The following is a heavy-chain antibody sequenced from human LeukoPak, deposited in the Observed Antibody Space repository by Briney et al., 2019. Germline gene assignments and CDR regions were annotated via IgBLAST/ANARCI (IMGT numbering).Heavy chain of an antibody. Sequence: GGSLRLSCAASGFTFSSYAMSWVRQAPGKGLEWVSAISGSGGSTYYADSVKGRFTISRDNSKNTLYLQMNSLRAEDTAVYYCAKDPQVAYYDFWSGYPRAPSFGYFDYWGQGTLVTVSS. J-gene: IGHJ4*02. CDR1: GFTFSSYA. D-gene: IGHD3-3*01. CDR2: ISGSGGST. CDR3: AKDPQVAYYDFWSGYPRAPSFGYFDY. V-gene: IGHV3-23*01.